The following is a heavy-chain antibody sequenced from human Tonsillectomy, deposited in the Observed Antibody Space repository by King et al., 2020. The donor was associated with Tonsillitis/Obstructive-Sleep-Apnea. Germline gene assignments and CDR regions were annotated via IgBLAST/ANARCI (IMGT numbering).Heavy chain of an antibody. CDR3: AREMCTSSRCRFDY. V-gene: IGHV3-53*01. CDR2: IYVSGST. Sequence: VQLVESGGGLIQPGGSLRLSCVASELTLSANYMNWVRQAPGKGLEWVSVIYVSGSTYYADSVRGRFTISRDNSNNTVYLQMNSLRVEDTAVYYCAREMCTSSRCRFDYWGQGILVTVSS. CDR1: ELTLSANY. D-gene: IGHD2-2*01. J-gene: IGHJ4*02.